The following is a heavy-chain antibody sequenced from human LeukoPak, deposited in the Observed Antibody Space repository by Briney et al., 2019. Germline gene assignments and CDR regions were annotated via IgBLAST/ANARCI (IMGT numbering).Heavy chain of an antibody. D-gene: IGHD2-8*01. CDR2: IYSGGST. Sequence: GGSLRLSCAASGFTVGSNYMSWVRQAPGKGLEWVSVIYSGGSTYYADSVKGRFTISRDNSKSTLNLQMNSLRAEDTAVYYCARDVRGYCTNGVCFFDYWGQGTLVTVSS. CDR3: ARDVRGYCTNGVCFFDY. V-gene: IGHV3-66*02. J-gene: IGHJ4*02. CDR1: GFTVGSNY.